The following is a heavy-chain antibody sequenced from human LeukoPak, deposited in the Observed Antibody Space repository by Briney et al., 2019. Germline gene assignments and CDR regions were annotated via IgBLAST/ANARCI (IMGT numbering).Heavy chain of an antibody. V-gene: IGHV1-69*06. Sequence: SVKVSCKASGGTFSSYAISWVRQAPGQGLEWMGGIIPIFGTANYAQKFQGRVTITADKSTSTAYMELGSLRSEDTAVYYCARGIEPKDDYGGNDAFDIWGQGTMVTVSS. CDR1: GGTFSSYA. CDR2: IIPIFGTA. J-gene: IGHJ3*02. D-gene: IGHD4-23*01. CDR3: ARGIEPKDDYGGNDAFDI.